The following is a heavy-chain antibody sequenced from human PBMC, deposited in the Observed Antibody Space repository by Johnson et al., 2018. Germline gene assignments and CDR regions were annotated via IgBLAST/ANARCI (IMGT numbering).Heavy chain of an antibody. CDR1: GFTFSSYA. J-gene: IGHJ3*02. V-gene: IGHV3-30-3*01. CDR3: ARGTQYYDSSGYPVGAFDI. CDR2: ISYDGSNK. D-gene: IGHD3-22*01. Sequence: QVQLVESGGGVVQPGRSLRLSCAASGFTFSSYAMHWVRQAPGKGLEWVAVISYDGSNKYYADSVKGRFIISRDNSKNTLYLQMNSLRAEDTAVYYCARGTQYYDSSGYPVGAFDIWGQGTMVTVSS.